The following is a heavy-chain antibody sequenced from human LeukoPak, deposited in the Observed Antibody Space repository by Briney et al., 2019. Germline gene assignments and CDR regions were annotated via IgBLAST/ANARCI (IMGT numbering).Heavy chain of an antibody. CDR3: AREYCSSNSCYTVEFDC. CDR1: GFTFSSYS. D-gene: IGHD2-2*02. CDR2: ISSSSSYI. V-gene: IGHV3-21*01. J-gene: IGHJ4*02. Sequence: GGSLRLSCAASGFTFSSYSMNWVRQAPGKGLEWVSSISSSSSYIYYADSVKGRFTISRDNAKNSLYLQMNSLRAEDTAVYYCAREYCSSNSCYTVEFDCWGQGTLVTVSS.